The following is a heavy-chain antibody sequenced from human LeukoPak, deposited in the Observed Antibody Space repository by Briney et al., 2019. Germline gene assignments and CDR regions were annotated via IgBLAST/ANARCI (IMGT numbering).Heavy chain of an antibody. D-gene: IGHD4-17*01. CDR2: IYHSGST. CDR1: GGSISSGGYY. Sequence: PSQTLSLTCTVSGGSISSGGYYWSWIRQLPGKGLEWIGYIYHSGSTYYNPSLKSRVTISVDRSKNQFSLKLGSVTAADTAVYYCAPVSTVTTHDPPPWGQGTLVTVSS. J-gene: IGHJ5*02. CDR3: APVSTVTTHDPPP. V-gene: IGHV4-30-2*01.